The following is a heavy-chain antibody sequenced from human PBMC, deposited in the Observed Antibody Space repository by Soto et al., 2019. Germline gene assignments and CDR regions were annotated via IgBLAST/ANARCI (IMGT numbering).Heavy chain of an antibody. D-gene: IGHD3-3*01. CDR2: IYYSGST. J-gene: IGHJ5*02. CDR1: GGSVSSGSYY. CDR3: ARLGHYDSFTFDP. Sequence: SETLSLTCTVSGGSVSSGSYYWSWIRQPPGKGLEWIGYIYYSGSTNYNPSLKSRVTISVDTSKNQFSLKLSSVTAADTAVYYCARLGHYDSFTFDPWGPGTLVTVYS. V-gene: IGHV4-61*01.